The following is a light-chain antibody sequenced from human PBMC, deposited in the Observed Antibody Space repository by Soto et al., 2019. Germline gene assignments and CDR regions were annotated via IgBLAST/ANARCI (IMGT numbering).Light chain of an antibody. CDR3: QYSGNQWGWT. J-gene: IGKJ1*01. CDR2: GAS. V-gene: IGKV3-20*01. CDR1: QSVSSTF. Sequence: EIVLTQSPGTLSLSPGERATLSCRAGQSVSSTFLAWYQQKPGQAPRLLIYGASSRATDIPDRFSGSGSGTDFTLTISRLEPEDFAVYYCQYSGNQWGWTFGRGTKVDIK.